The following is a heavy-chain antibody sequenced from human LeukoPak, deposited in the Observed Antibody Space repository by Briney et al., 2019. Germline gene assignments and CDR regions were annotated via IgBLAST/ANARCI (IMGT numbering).Heavy chain of an antibody. V-gene: IGHV3-48*04. CDR1: GFTFSSYS. J-gene: IGHJ4*02. CDR2: ISSSSSTI. Sequence: GGSLRLSCAASGFTFSSYSMNWVRQAPGKGLEWVSYISSSSSTIYYADSVKGRFTISRDNAKNSLYLQMNSLRAEDTAMYYCATTSGSYYGYFDYWGQGTLVTVSS. CDR3: ATTSGSYYGYFDY. D-gene: IGHD1-26*01.